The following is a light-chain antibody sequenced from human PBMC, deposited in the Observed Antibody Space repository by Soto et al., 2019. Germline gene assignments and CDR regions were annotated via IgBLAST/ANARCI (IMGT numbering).Light chain of an antibody. CDR1: LGIIDY. V-gene: IGKV1-27*01. J-gene: IGKJ4*01. Sequence: DIEMTQSPSSLSASVGDRVTITCRASLGIIDYLAWYQQKPGKVPKLLIYAASTLQTGVPSRFSGSGSRTDFTITISNLQPEDVATYYCQKYNSAPLTFGGGTKVEIK. CDR3: QKYNSAPLT. CDR2: AAS.